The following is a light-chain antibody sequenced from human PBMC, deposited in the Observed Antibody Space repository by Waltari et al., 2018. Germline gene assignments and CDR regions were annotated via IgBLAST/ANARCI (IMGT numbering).Light chain of an antibody. V-gene: IGKV1-9*01. CDR1: QGISSY. CDR2: AAS. CDR3: QQLNSYL. J-gene: IGKJ4*01. Sequence: DIQLTQSPSFLSASVGDRVSITCRTSQGISSYLAWYQQKPGKAPKLLIYAASSLQSGVPSRFSGSGSGTEFTITISSLQPEDFATYYCQQLNSYLFGGGTKVEIK.